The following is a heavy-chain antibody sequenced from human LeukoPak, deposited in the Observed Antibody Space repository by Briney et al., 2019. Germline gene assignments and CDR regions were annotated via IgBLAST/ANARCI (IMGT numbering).Heavy chain of an antibody. J-gene: IGHJ4*02. CDR3: ARIKDYGDAKPYFDY. D-gene: IGHD4-17*01. Sequence: SGPTLVKPTQTLTLTCTFSGFSLSTSGVGVGWIRQPPGKALEWLALIYWNDDKRYSPSLKSRLTITKDTSKNQVVLTMTHMDPVDTATYYCARIKDYGDAKPYFDYWGQGTLVTVSS. CDR1: GFSLSTSGVG. CDR2: IYWNDDK. V-gene: IGHV2-5*01.